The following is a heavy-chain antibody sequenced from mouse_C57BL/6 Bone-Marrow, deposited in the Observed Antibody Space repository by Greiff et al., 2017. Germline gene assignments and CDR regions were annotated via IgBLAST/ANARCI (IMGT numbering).Heavy chain of an antibody. CDR1: GYTFTSYW. CDR2: IPPSDSDT. J-gene: IGHJ1*03. D-gene: IGHD1-1*01. V-gene: IGHV1-74*01. CDR3: AIGNYYGSSYGYWYFDV. Sequence: QVQLQQPGAELMKPGASVKVSCKASGYTFTSYWMHWVKQRPGQGLEWIGRIPPSDSDTNYNQKFKGKATLTVDKSSSTAYMQLSSLTSEDSAVYYCAIGNYYGSSYGYWYFDVWGTGTTVTVSS.